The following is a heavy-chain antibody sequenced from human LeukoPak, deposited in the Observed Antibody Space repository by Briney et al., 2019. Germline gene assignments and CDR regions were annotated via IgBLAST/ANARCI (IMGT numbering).Heavy chain of an antibody. V-gene: IGHV4-59*12. CDR3: ARRRHSIVVVTARFFDY. J-gene: IGHJ4*02. Sequence: SETLSLTCTVSGGSISSYYWSWIRQPPGKGLEWIGYIYYSGSTNYNPSLKSRVTISVDTSKNQFSLKLSSVTAADTAVYYCARRRHSIVVVTARFFDYWGQGTLVTVSS. D-gene: IGHD2-21*02. CDR1: GGSISSYY. CDR2: IYYSGST.